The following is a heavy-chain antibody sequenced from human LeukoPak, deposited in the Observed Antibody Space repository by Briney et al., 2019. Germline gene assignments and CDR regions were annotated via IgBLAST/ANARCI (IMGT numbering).Heavy chain of an antibody. V-gene: IGHV1-46*01. J-gene: IGHJ6*02. CDR1: GYTVTSYY. CDR3: ASVYKHGMDV. CDR2: LNPSGGSS. Sequence: ASVKVSCTASGYTVTSYYMHWVRQAPGQGHEWMAILNPSGGSSNYAQKFQGRATLTRATSTGTVYMELSSLRSEDTAVYYCASVYKHGMDVWGQGTTVIVSS. D-gene: IGHD5-24*01.